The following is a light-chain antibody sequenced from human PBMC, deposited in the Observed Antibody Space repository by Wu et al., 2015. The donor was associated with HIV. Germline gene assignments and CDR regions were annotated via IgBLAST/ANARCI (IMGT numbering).Light chain of an antibody. CDR2: DAS. V-gene: IGKV3-11*01. J-gene: IGKJ5*01. Sequence: EIVLTQSPATLSFSPGESATLSCRASQSVSGTLAWYQQKPGQAPRLLIYDASNRATGIPDRFSGGGSVTDFTLTISGLEPEDFAVYFCQQHYKWPLTFGQGTRLEIK. CDR1: QSVSGT. CDR3: QQHYKWPLT.